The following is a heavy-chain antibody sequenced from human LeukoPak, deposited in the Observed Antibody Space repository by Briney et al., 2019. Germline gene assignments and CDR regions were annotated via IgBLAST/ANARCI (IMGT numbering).Heavy chain of an antibody. CDR3: ARDILVDDAFDI. J-gene: IGHJ3*02. D-gene: IGHD2-8*02. Sequence: ASVTVSCKASGYTFTGYYMHWVRQAPGQGLEWMGWINPNSGGTNFAETFQGRVSMTRDTSIGTAYMELGRLRSDDTAVYYCARDILVDDAFDIWGQGTMVTVSS. CDR1: GYTFTGYY. V-gene: IGHV1-2*02. CDR2: INPNSGGT.